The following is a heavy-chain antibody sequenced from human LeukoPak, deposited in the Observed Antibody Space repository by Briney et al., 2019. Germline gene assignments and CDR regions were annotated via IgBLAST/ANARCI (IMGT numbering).Heavy chain of an antibody. V-gene: IGHV4-39*07. Sequence: SETLSLTCTVSGGSISSSSYYWGWIRQPPGKGLEWIGSIYYSGSTYYNPSLKSRVTISVDTSKNQFSLKLSSVTAADTAVYYCARDGAAAGTDNWFDPWGQGTLVTVSS. J-gene: IGHJ5*02. CDR1: GGSISSSSYY. CDR2: IYYSGST. CDR3: ARDGAAAGTDNWFDP. D-gene: IGHD6-13*01.